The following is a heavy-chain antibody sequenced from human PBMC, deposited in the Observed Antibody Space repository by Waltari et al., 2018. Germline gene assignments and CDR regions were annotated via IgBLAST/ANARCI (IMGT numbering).Heavy chain of an antibody. V-gene: IGHV1-18*04. CDR1: GYSFTNYG. CDR3: ARRYSSAWYDLEY. CDR2: ISPYKGIT. D-gene: IGHD6-19*01. Sequence: QVQLVQSGAEVKKPGASVKVSCKASGYSFTNYGISWVRQAPGQGLEWVGWISPYKGITNPVQKFQGRVTMTTDTSTCTAYMELRSLTSDDTAVYYCARRYSSAWYDLEYWGQGTLVTVSS. J-gene: IGHJ4*02.